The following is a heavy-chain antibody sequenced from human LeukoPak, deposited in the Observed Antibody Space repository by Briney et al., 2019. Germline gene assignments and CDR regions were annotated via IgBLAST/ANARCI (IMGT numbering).Heavy chain of an antibody. Sequence: PGGSLRLPCATSGFTFSDYAMTWVRQSPGKGLDWVSVIITSGATYYADSVRRRFTISRDNSKSTLYLQMNSLRVDDTAIYYCVRESPARHFDFDYWGQGALVTVSS. V-gene: IGHV3-23*01. CDR1: GFTFSDYA. CDR3: VRESPARHFDFDY. J-gene: IGHJ4*02. D-gene: IGHD6-6*01. CDR2: IITSGAT.